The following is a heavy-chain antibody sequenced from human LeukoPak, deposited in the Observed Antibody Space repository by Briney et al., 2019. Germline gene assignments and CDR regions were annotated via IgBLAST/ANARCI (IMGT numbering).Heavy chain of an antibody. Sequence: GASVKVSCKASGYTFTSYDINWVRQATGQGLEWMGWMNPNSGNTGYAQKFQGRVTITRNTSISTAYMELSSLRSEDTAVYYCARGRSSSWANWFDPWGQGTLVTVSS. CDR1: GYTFTSYD. D-gene: IGHD6-13*01. CDR2: MNPNSGNT. V-gene: IGHV1-8*01. J-gene: IGHJ5*02. CDR3: ARGRSSSWANWFDP.